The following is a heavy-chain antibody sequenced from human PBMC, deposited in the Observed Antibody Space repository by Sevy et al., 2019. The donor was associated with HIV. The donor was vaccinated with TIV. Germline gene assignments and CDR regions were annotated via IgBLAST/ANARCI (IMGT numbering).Heavy chain of an antibody. CDR3: ARGVGRDC. Sequence: GGSLRLSCAASGFTFSPYWMTWVRQAPGKGLEWVANIRPDGSDKYYVDSVKGRFTISRDNAKNSLYLQMNSLRADDTAMYYCARGVGRDCWGQGALVTVSS. CDR2: IRPDGSDK. CDR1: GFTFSPYW. D-gene: IGHD1-26*01. V-gene: IGHV3-7*01. J-gene: IGHJ4*02.